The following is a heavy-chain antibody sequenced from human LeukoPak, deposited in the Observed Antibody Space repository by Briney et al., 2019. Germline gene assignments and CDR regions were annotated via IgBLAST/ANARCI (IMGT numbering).Heavy chain of an antibody. CDR3: ARHNCYGSGTSHWFDP. CDR1: GGSFSGYY. J-gene: IGHJ5*02. D-gene: IGHD3-10*01. V-gene: IGHV4-34*01. Sequence: PSETLSLTCAVYGGSFSGYYWSWIRQPPGKGLEWIGEINHSGSTNYNPSLKSRVTISVDTSKNQFSLKLSSVTAADTAVYYCARHNCYGSGTSHWFDPWGQGTLVTVSS. CDR2: INHSGST.